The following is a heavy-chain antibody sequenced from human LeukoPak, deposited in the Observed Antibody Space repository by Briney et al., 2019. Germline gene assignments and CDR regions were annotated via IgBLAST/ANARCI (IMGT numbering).Heavy chain of an antibody. Sequence: PGGSLRLSCAASGFTFSAYIINWVRQAPGKGLEWISYISSRSTTIYYADSVKGRFTISRDNAKNSVFLQMNSLRAEDTAVYYCARDRGSWYGLDFWGQGTLVTVSS. CDR1: GFTFSAYI. CDR3: ARDRGSWYGLDF. CDR2: ISSRSTTI. J-gene: IGHJ4*01. D-gene: IGHD6-13*01. V-gene: IGHV3-48*01.